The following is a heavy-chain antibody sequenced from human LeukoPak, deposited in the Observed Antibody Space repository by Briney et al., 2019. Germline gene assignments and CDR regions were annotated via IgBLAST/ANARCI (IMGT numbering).Heavy chain of an antibody. J-gene: IGHJ4*02. D-gene: IGHD3-10*01. CDR1: GFTFSSYS. CDR3: AKGMVRGVIPFDY. Sequence: GGSLRLSCAASGFTFSSYSMNWVRQAPGKGLEWVSSITIGSSYIYYADSVKGRFTISRDNAKNSLYLQMNSLRAEDTAVYYCAKGMVRGVIPFDYWGQGTLVTVSS. V-gene: IGHV3-21*04. CDR2: ITIGSSYI.